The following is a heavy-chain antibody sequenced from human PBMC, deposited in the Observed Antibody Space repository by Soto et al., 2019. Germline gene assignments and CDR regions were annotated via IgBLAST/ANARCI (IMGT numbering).Heavy chain of an antibody. V-gene: IGHV1-46*01. CDR3: AAKTYCGGDCYSWYFDL. Sequence: ASVKVSCKASGYTFTSYYMHWVRQAPGQGLEWMGIINPSGGSTSYAQKFQGRVTMTRDTSTSTVYMELSSLRSEDTAVYYCAAKTYCGGDCYSWYFDLWGRGTLVTVSS. D-gene: IGHD2-21*02. CDR1: GYTFTSYY. CDR2: INPSGGST. J-gene: IGHJ2*01.